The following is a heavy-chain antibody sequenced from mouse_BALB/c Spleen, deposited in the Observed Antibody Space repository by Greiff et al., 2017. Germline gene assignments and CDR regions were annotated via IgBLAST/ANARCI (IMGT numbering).Heavy chain of an antibody. Sequence: VMLVESGPGLVAPSQSLSITCTVSGFSLTSYGVHWVRQPPGKGLEWLGVIWAGGSTNYNSALMSRLSISKDNSKGQVFLKMNSLQTDDTAMYYCARGSYYGSSYVGYWGQGTTLTVSS. V-gene: IGHV2-9*02. CDR2: IWAGGST. D-gene: IGHD1-1*01. CDR3: ARGSYYGSSYVGY. J-gene: IGHJ2*01. CDR1: GFSLTSYG.